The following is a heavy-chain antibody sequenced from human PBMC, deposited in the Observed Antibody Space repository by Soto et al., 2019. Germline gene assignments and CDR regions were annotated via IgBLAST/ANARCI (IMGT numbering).Heavy chain of an antibody. D-gene: IGHD3-22*01. CDR1: GFPFNNYA. Sequence: GGSLRLSCAASGFPFNNYALTWVRQSPGKGLEWVSCISGSGGSTYYTDSVKGRFTISRDDSKNTLFLQMNSLRAEDTAVYYCAKGQGYYFDATGYTFDYWGLGTLVTVSS. V-gene: IGHV3-23*01. J-gene: IGHJ4*02. CDR3: AKGQGYYFDATGYTFDY. CDR2: ISGSGGST.